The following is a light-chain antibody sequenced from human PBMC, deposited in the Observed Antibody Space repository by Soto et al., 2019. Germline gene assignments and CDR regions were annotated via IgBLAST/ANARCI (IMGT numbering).Light chain of an antibody. V-gene: IGLV2-14*01. CDR1: SSDVGTYDY. CDR2: EVS. CDR3: TLYRSSTTV. J-gene: IGLJ2*01. Sequence: QSALTQPASVSGSPGQSITMSCTGSSSDVGTYDYVSWYQQHPGRAPKLMIYEVSNRPSGVSNRFSGSKSGNTASLTISGLQAEDEADYYCTLYRSSTTVFGGGTKVTVL.